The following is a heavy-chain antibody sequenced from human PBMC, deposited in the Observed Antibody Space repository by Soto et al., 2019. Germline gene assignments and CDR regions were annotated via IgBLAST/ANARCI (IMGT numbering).Heavy chain of an antibody. Sequence: QVQLVESGGGVVQPGRSLRLSCAASGFTFSSYGMHWVRQAPGKGLEWVAVIWYDGSNKYYADSVKGRFTISRDNSKNPVHLQMNSLRAEDTAVYYCARGPGYSSGWYWYFDLWGRGTLVTVSS. CDR2: IWYDGSNK. V-gene: IGHV3-33*01. J-gene: IGHJ2*01. CDR3: ARGPGYSSGWYWYFDL. D-gene: IGHD6-19*01. CDR1: GFTFSSYG.